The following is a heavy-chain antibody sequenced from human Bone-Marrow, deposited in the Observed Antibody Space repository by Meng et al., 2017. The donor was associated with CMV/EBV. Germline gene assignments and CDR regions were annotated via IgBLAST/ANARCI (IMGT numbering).Heavy chain of an antibody. Sequence: SVKVSCKAPGGTFSSYAISWVRQAPGQGLEWMGGIIPILGIANYAQKFQGRVTITADKSTSTAYMELSSLRSEDTAVYYCARSILTGYQPRLYYGMDVWGQGTTVPVSS. CDR1: GGTFSSYA. J-gene: IGHJ6*02. V-gene: IGHV1-69*10. D-gene: IGHD3-9*01. CDR2: IIPILGIA. CDR3: ARSILTGYQPRLYYGMDV.